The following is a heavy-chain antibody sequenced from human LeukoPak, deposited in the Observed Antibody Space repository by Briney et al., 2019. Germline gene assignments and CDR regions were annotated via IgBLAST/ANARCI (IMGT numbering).Heavy chain of an antibody. J-gene: IGHJ4*02. CDR3: SRESGPFSPFGH. Sequence: SGTLSLTCGVSGGSITSTNYWSWVRQPPGQGLEWIGEISLSAYTGFNPSLRSRVTMSLGESKNHLSLNLASVTAADTAVYYCSRESGPFSPFGHWGQGILVTVTS. D-gene: IGHD1-26*01. V-gene: IGHV4-4*02. CDR1: GGSITSTNY. CDR2: ISLSAYT.